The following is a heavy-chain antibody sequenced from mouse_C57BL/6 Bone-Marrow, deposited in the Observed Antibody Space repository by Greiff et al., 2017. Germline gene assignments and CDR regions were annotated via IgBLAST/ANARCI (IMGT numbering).Heavy chain of an antibody. CDR2: IYPGSGNT. D-gene: IGHD2-4*01. J-gene: IGHJ4*01. Sequence: VQLQQSGAELVRPGASVKLSCKASGYTFTDYYINWVKQRPGQGLEWIARIYPGSGNTYYNEKFKGKATLTAEKSSSTAYMQLSSLTSEDSAVYFCARLRLRRPAMDYWGQGTSVTVSS. V-gene: IGHV1-76*01. CDR1: GYTFTDYY. CDR3: ARLRLRRPAMDY.